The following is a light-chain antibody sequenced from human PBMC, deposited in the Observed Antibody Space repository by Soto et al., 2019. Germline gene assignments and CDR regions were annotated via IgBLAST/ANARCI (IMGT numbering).Light chain of an antibody. J-gene: IGKJ1*01. Sequence: DTLLAQTPGTPSMSPGGRGTLSCRARQSVSRNWLAWYQRIPGQAPSLNIHGASSRATGMPDRSIRRGSVTDFTLTVSNLAPEDYAVYFCQEYGYSSGTCTLGT. CDR2: GAS. CDR1: QSVSRNW. V-gene: IGKV3-20*01. CDR3: QEYGYSSGT.